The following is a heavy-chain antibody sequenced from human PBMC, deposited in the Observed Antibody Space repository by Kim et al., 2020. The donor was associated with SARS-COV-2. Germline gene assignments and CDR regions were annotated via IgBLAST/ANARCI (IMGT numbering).Heavy chain of an antibody. J-gene: IGHJ4*02. Sequence: GSTFHADSVKDRFTISRDNSEKSLYMQMNSLTIEDSAFYYCAKEKSRIWDYWGQGTLVTVSS. D-gene: IGHD3-3*02. CDR2: GST. V-gene: IGHV3-43*01. CDR3: AKEKSRIWDY.